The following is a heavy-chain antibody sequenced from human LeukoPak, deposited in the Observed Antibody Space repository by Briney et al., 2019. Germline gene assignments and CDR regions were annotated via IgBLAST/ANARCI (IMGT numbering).Heavy chain of an antibody. CDR1: GFSFSNYG. D-gene: IGHD3-3*02. Sequence: PGGSLRLSCEGTGFSFSNYGMHWVRQAPGKGLEWVAFMRSDESRKFHRNSVKGRSTISRDSSKNTVYLEMNSLRPEDTAIYYCAKDTFSNFHYYYYMDAWGKGTTVTVSS. CDR3: AKDTFSNFHYYYYMDA. J-gene: IGHJ6*03. V-gene: IGHV3-30*02. CDR2: MRSDESRK.